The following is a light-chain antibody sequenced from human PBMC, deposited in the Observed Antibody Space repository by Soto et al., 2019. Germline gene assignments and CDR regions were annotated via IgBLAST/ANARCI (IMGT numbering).Light chain of an antibody. J-gene: IGKJ1*01. CDR2: GAS. Sequence: TQSPSTLSASVGDRVTITCRASQNIERWLAWYQQKPGQAPRLLIYGASNRATGIPDRFSGSGSGTDFTLTISRLEPEDFAVYYCQQYGSSGTFGQGTKVDIK. CDR1: QNIERW. V-gene: IGKV3-20*01. CDR3: QQYGSSGT.